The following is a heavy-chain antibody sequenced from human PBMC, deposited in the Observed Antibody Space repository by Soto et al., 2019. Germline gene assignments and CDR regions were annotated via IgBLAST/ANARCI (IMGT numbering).Heavy chain of an antibody. D-gene: IGHD5-12*01. V-gene: IGHV3-30-3*01. J-gene: IGHJ6*02. CDR3: ARDIVATTRGGYYYYGMDV. CDR2: ISYDGSNK. CDR1: GFTFSSYA. Sequence: QVQLVESGGGVAQPGRSLRLSCAASGFTFSSYAMHWVRQAPGKGLEWVAVISYDGSNKYYADSVKGRFTISRDNSKNTLYLQINSLRAEDTAVYYCARDIVATTRGGYYYYGMDVWGQGTTVTVSS.